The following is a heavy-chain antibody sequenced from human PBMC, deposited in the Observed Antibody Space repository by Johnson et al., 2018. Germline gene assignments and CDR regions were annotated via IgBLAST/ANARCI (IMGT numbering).Heavy chain of an antibody. Sequence: VQLVQSGGGLVQPGGSLRLSCAASGFTFSDHYMDWVRQAPGKGLEWVGRTRGKSNSYTTEYAASVKGRFTISSDDSKNSQYLQMNSLKTEDTAVYYCVSASGITYPYFQHWGQGTLVTVSS. V-gene: IGHV3-72*01. CDR3: VSASGITYPYFQH. D-gene: IGHD3-10*01. J-gene: IGHJ1*01. CDR1: GFTFSDHY. CDR2: TRGKSNSYTT.